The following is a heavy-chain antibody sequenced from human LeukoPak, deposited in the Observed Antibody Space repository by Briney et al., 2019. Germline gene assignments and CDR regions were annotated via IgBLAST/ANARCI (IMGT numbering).Heavy chain of an antibody. V-gene: IGHV3-15*01. Sequence: GGSLRLSCAASGFTFSNAWMTWVRQAPGKGLEWVGLIKSKANGGTTDYAAPVKGRFTISRDDSKNTQSLQMNSLKTEDTGVYYCTTVYSYGALGSWGQGTLVTVSS. CDR2: IKSKANGGTT. CDR3: TTVYSYGALGS. D-gene: IGHD5-18*01. CDR1: GFTFSNAW. J-gene: IGHJ5*02.